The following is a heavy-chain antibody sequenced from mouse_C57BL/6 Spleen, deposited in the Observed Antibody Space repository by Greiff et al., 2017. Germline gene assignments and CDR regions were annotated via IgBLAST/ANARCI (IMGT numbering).Heavy chain of an antibody. CDR1: GYSFTDYN. D-gene: IGHD2-5*01. J-gene: IGHJ4*01. Sequence: EVQLQQSGPALVKPGASVKISCKASGYSFTDYNMNWVKQSNGKSLEWIGVINPNYGTTSYNSKFKGKATLTVYQSSSTAYMQLNSLTSEDSSVYYCAIPYYSNYYDAMDYWGQGTSVTVSS. CDR2: INPNYGTT. CDR3: AIPYYSNYYDAMDY. V-gene: IGHV1-39*01.